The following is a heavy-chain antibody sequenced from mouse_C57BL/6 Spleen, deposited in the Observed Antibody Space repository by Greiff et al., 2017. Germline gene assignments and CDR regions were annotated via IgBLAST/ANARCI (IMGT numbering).Heavy chain of an antibody. CDR1: GYAFSSSW. V-gene: IGHV1-82*01. Sequence: VQLQESGPELVKPGASVKISCKASGYAFSSSWMNWVKQRPGKGLEWIGRIYPGDGDTNYNGKFKGKATLTADKSSSTAYMQLSSLTSEDSAVYFCARWSLAMDYWGQGTSVTVSS. CDR3: ARWSLAMDY. CDR2: IYPGDGDT. J-gene: IGHJ4*01.